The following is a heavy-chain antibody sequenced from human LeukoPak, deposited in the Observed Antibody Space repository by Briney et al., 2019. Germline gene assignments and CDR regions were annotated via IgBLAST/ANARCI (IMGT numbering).Heavy chain of an antibody. D-gene: IGHD6-19*01. CDR1: GGTFSSYA. Sequence: ASVKVSCKASGGTFSSYAISWVRQAPGQGLEWMGRIIPILGIANYAQKFQGRVTITADKSTSTAYMELSSLRSEDTAVYYCARDPPSGWYRKEYFQHWGQGTLVTVSS. CDR3: ARDPPSGWYRKEYFQH. V-gene: IGHV1-69*04. J-gene: IGHJ1*01. CDR2: IIPILGIA.